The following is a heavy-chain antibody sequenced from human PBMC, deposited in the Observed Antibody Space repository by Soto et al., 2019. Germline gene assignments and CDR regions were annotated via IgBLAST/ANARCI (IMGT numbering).Heavy chain of an antibody. CDR2: IYYSGST. CDR3: ASPALASNRPLDF. J-gene: IGHJ4*02. Sequence: SGTLSLTCTVADGFISSSRYYWGWNRQPPGKGLEWIGSIYYSGSTYYNPSLKSRVTISVDTSKNQFSLKLSSVTAADTAVYSCASPALASNRPLDFWGPGTLVTVSS. CDR1: DGFISSSRYY. V-gene: IGHV4-39*01. D-gene: IGHD2-15*01.